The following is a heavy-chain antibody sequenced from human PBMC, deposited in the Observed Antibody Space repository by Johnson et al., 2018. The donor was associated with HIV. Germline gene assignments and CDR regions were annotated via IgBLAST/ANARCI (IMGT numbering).Heavy chain of an antibody. CDR2: IRYDGSNK. CDR1: GFTFDDYG. CDR3: ARELEIAQGLDAFDI. V-gene: IGHV3-30*02. Sequence: QVQLVESGGGVVQPGSSLRLSCAASGFTFDDYGMSWVRQAPGKGLEWVAFIRYDGSNKYYADSVKGRFTISRDNSKNTLYLQMNSLRAEDTAVYYCARELEIAQGLDAFDIWGQGTLVTVSS. J-gene: IGHJ3*02. D-gene: IGHD5-24*01.